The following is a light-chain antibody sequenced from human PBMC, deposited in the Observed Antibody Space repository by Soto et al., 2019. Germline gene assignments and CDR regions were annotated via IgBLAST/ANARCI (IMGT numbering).Light chain of an antibody. CDR1: SSDVGGYNS. CDR3: SSYSGGATWV. CDR2: GVT. J-gene: IGLJ3*02. Sequence: QSALTQPASVSGSPGQSITISCTGTSSDVGGYNSVSWYQQHPGKAPKLMIYGVTNRPSGVSNRFSGSKSGNTASLTISGLQVEDEADYYCSSYSGGATWVFGGGTKLTVL. V-gene: IGLV2-14*01.